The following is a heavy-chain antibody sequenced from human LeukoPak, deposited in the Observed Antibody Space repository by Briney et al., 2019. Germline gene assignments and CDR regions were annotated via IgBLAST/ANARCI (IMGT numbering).Heavy chain of an antibody. CDR2: INHSGST. CDR1: GGSFSGYY. V-gene: IGHV4-34*01. J-gene: IGHJ3*02. Sequence: SETLSLTCAVYGGSFSGYYWSWIRQPPGKGLEWIGEINHSGSTNYNPSLKSRATISVDTSKNQFSLKLSSVTAADTAVYYCASQGALGAFDIWGQGTMVTVSS. D-gene: IGHD3-16*01. CDR3: ASQGALGAFDI.